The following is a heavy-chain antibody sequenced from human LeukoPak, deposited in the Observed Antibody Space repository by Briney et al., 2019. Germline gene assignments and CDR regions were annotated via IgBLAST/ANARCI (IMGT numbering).Heavy chain of an antibody. CDR1: GFTFSDYY. J-gene: IGHJ4*02. V-gene: IGHV3-11*01. D-gene: IGHD2-15*01. Sequence: GGSLRLSCAASGFTFSDYYMSWIRQAPGKGLEWVSYISRSGSTIYYADSVKGRFTISRDNAKNSLFLQMNSLRAEDTAVYYCARDRGFCSGGSCFPNFDFWGQGTLVTVSS. CDR2: ISRSGSTI. CDR3: ARDRGFCSGGSCFPNFDF.